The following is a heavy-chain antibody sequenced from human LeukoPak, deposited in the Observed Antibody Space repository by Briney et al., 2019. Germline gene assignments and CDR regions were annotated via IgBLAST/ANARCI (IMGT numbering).Heavy chain of an antibody. V-gene: IGHV3-74*01. Sequence: GGSLRLSCAASGFTFSRYYMHWVRQAPGKGLVWVSRINSDGRSTTYADSVRGRFTVYRDNAKNTLYLQMNSLKVEDTAMYYCTRVFVGDEYSSSGYWGQGTLVTVSS. CDR3: TRVFVGDEYSSSGY. CDR1: GFTFSRYY. CDR2: INSDGRST. J-gene: IGHJ4*02. D-gene: IGHD6-13*01.